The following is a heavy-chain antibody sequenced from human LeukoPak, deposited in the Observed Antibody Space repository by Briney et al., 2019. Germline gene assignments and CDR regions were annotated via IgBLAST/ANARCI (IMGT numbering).Heavy chain of an antibody. CDR2: VSTYNGGT. D-gene: IGHD4-23*01. Sequence: ASVKVSCKASGYTFTKNAMNWVRQAPGQGLEWMGWVSTYNGGTKYAQNFQDRVTMTRDTSTTTAYMELRGLRSDDTAVYYCARDGGAPGPIYGDYWGQGTPVTVSS. CDR3: ARDGGAPGPIYGDY. V-gene: IGHV1-18*01. J-gene: IGHJ4*02. CDR1: GYTFTKNA.